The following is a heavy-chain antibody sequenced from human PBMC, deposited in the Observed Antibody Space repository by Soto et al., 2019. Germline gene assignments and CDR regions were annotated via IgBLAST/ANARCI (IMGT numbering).Heavy chain of an antibody. Sequence: QVHLVQSGAEVKKPGASVKVSCKGSGYGFTTYGITWVRQAPGQGLEWMAWISDHNGNTNYAQKLQGRVTVTRDTSTSTACMELRSLRAVDTAVYYCARGRYGDYWGQGAMVTVSS. D-gene: IGHD1-1*01. CDR1: GYGFTTYG. V-gene: IGHV1-18*01. CDR2: ISDHNGNT. J-gene: IGHJ4*02. CDR3: ARGRYGDY.